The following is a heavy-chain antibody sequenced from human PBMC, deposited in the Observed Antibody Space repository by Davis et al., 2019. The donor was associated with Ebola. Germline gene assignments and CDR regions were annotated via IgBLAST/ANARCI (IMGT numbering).Heavy chain of an antibody. CDR1: GFTFSTYP. V-gene: IGHV3-30*02. J-gene: IGHJ5*02. CDR2: IRYDGSNE. Sequence: PGGSLRLSCAASGFTFSTYPMHWVRQAPGKGLEWVAFIRYDGSNEHYADSVKGRFTISRDNSKNTLYLQTNSLRAEDTAIYYCARAHIIGTEGWFDHWGQGILVTVSS. CDR3: ARAHIIGTEGWFDH. D-gene: IGHD1-20*01.